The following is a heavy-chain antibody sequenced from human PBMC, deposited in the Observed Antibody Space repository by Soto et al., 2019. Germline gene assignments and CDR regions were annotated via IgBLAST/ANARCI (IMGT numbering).Heavy chain of an antibody. J-gene: IGHJ6*03. V-gene: IGHV4-31*03. D-gene: IGHD6-13*01. CDR3: ARGRRRAAAGKDYYYYYYMDV. CDR2: IYYSGST. Sequence: QVQLQESGPGQVKPSQTLTLTCTVSGGSISSGGYYWSWIRQHPGKGLEWIGYIYYSGSTYYNPSLKSRVTISVDTSKNQFSLKLTSVTAADTAVYYCARGRRRAAAGKDYYYYYYMDVWGKGTTVTVSS. CDR1: GGSISSGGYY.